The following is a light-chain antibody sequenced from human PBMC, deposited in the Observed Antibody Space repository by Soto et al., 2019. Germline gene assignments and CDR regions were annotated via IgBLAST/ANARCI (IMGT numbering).Light chain of an antibody. CDR2: DNN. J-gene: IGLJ2*01. Sequence: VLTQPPSVAAAPGQKVIISCSGSSSNIGNNYVSWYQQLPGTAPKLLIYDNNKRPSGIPDRFSGSKSGTSATLGITGLQTGDEADYYCGTWDSSLSAVVFGGGTKVTVL. CDR1: SSNIGNNY. V-gene: IGLV1-51*01. CDR3: GTWDSSLSAVV.